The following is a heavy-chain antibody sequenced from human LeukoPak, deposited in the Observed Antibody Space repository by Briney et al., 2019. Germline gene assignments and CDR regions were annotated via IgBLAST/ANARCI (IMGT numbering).Heavy chain of an antibody. CDR2: ISAYNGNT. CDR1: GYTFTSYV. CDR3: AKTHDYGDYGGVNWFDP. J-gene: IGHJ5*02. D-gene: IGHD4-17*01. Sequence: ASVKVSCKASGYTFTSYVISWVRQAPGQGLERMGWISAYNGNTNYAQKLQGRVTMTTDTSTSTAYMELRSLRPDDTAVYYCAKTHDYGDYGGVNWFDPWGRGTLVTVSS. V-gene: IGHV1-18*01.